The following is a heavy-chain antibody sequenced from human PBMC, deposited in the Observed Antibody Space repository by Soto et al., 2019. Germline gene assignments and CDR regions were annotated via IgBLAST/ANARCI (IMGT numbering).Heavy chain of an antibody. J-gene: IGHJ6*02. CDR2: TYWNGDK. Sequence: SGPTVVNPAQTLTLTCTISRFSLTTTGLGVGWIRQPPGTALEFLALTYWNGDKRYRPSLKSRLAITRDASENLVSLTMTNMDPVDTATYSCARIKAINYDWQADGMNGWGPGTTVT. CDR1: RFSLTTTGLG. V-gene: IGHV2-5*01. D-gene: IGHD3-9*01. CDR3: ARIKAINYDWQADGMNG.